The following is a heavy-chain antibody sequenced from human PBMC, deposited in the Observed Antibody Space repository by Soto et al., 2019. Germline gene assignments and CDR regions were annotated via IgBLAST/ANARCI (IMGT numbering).Heavy chain of an antibody. D-gene: IGHD6-13*01. CDR2: IYYSGST. CDR3: ASSIAAAGPLFFDY. Sequence: QLQLQESGPGLVKPSETLSLTCTVSGGSISSSSYYWGWIRQPPGKGLEWFGSIYYSGSTYYNPSLTRRATISVDTSKNQFSLKLSSLTAADTAVYYCASSIAAAGPLFFDYWGQGTLVTVSS. CDR1: GGSISSSSYY. J-gene: IGHJ4*02. V-gene: IGHV4-39*01.